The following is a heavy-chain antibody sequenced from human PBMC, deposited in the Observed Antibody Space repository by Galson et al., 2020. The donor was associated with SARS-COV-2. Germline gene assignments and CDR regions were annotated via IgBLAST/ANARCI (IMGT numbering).Heavy chain of an antibody. CDR2: IYYSGST. CDR1: GGSISSSSYY. V-gene: IGHV4-39*01. J-gene: IGHJ6*02. CDR3: ARRYGSGSMDV. Sequence: SETLSLTCTVSGGSISSSSYYWGWIRQPPGKGLEWIGSIYYSGSTYYNPSLKSRVTISVDTSKNQFSLKLSSVTAADTAVYYCARRYGSGSMDVWGQGTTVTISS. D-gene: IGHD3-10*01.